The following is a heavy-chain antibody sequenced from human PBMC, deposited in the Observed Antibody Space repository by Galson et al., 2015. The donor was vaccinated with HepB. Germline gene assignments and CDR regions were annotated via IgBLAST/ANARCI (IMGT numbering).Heavy chain of an antibody. Sequence: ALMKPSQTLTLPCTFSGSSLSTGAVDVGWFRQRPGKALECLALIYWDDDERNSPSLKSRLTITKDTNKNKVVLTMTNMDPEDTATYYCEHSLGYFDYWGQGTMVTVSS. V-gene: IGHV2-5*02. CDR2: IYWDDDE. J-gene: IGHJ4*02. CDR1: GSSLSTGAVD. D-gene: IGHD3-22*01. CDR3: EHSLGYFDY.